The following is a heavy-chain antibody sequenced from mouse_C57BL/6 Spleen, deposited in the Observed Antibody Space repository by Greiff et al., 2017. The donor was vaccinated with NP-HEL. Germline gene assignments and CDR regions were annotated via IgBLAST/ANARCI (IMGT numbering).Heavy chain of an antibody. CDR2: IRSKSNNYAT. CDR3: VRQRDYYDYVGYFDV. V-gene: IGHV10-1*01. J-gene: IGHJ1*03. D-gene: IGHD2-4*01. CDR1: GFSFNTYA. Sequence: EVQVVESGGGLVQPKGSLKLSCAASGFSFNTYAMNWVRQAPGKGLEWVARIRSKSNNYATYYADSVKDRFTISRDDSESMLYLQMNNLKTEDTAMYYCVRQRDYYDYVGYFDVWGTGTTVTVSS.